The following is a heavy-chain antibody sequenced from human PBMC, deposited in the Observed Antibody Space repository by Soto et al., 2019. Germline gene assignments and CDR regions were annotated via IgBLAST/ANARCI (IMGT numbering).Heavy chain of an antibody. CDR1: GFSFSNYG. CDR3: ARDGPPNQQLDGKSDY. V-gene: IGHV3-30*03. D-gene: IGHD4-4*01. CDR2: ISYDGSNI. Sequence: QVQLVESGGGVVQPGGSLSLSCAASGFSFSNYGMHWVRQAPGTGLEWVAVISYDGSNIYYADCWKGRFTISRDNSENTLYLQMNSQRPEDTAVYLCARDGPPNQQLDGKSDYWGQGTLV. J-gene: IGHJ4*02.